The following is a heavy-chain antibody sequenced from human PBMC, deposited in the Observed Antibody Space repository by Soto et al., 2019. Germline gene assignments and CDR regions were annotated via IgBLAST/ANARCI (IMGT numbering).Heavy chain of an antibody. V-gene: IGHV1-46*03. CDR2: INPNGGST. D-gene: IGHD3-10*01. CDR1: GYSFTSQY. J-gene: IGHJ3*02. Sequence: QVQLVQSGAEVKKPGASVKISCEASGYSFTSQYVHWVRQAPGQGLEWMGIINPNGGSTTYAQKFQGRVPKTRDTATSKGYVGGGSLASGDTAGYYCGREQGVRPGGGGTEPLDIWGQGTMVTVAS. CDR3: GREQGVRPGGGGTEPLDI.